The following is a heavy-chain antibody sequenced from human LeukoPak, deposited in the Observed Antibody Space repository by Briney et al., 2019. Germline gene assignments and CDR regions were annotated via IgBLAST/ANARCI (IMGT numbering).Heavy chain of an antibody. CDR3: ARDLDSGLDY. CDR2: INWNGGST. J-gene: IGHJ4*02. V-gene: IGHV3-20*01. CDR1: GFTFDDYG. D-gene: IGHD3/OR15-3a*01. Sequence: GGSLRLSCAASGFTFDDYGMSWVRQAPGKGLEWVSGINWNGGSTGYADSVKGRFTISRENAKNSLYLQMNSLRAEDTALYHCARDLDSGLDYWGQGTLVTVSS.